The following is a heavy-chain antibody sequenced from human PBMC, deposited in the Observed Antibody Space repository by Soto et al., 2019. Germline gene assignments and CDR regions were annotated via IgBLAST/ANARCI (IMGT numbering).Heavy chain of an antibody. CDR1: GFTFSSYG. Sequence: PGGSLRLSCAASGFTFSSYGMHWVRQAPGKGLERVAVISYDGINKYYADSVKGRFTISRDNSKNSLYLQMNSLRAEDTAVYYWAKDSSGSGSHWGQGTLVTVSS. CDR3: AKDSSGSGSH. D-gene: IGHD3-10*01. J-gene: IGHJ4*01. V-gene: IGHV3-30*18. CDR2: ISYDGINK.